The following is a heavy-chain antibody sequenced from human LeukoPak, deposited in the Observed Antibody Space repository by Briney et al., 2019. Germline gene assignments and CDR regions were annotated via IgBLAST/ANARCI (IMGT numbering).Heavy chain of an antibody. Sequence: GSSVKVSCKASEYTFTGYYMHWVRQAPGQGLEWMGWINPNSGDTNYAQRFQGRVTMARDTSISTAYMELSRLRSDDTAVYYCARTMVRGKSFDIWGQGTMVTVSS. CDR2: INPNSGDT. J-gene: IGHJ3*02. CDR3: ARTMVRGKSFDI. V-gene: IGHV1-2*02. D-gene: IGHD3-10*01. CDR1: EYTFTGYY.